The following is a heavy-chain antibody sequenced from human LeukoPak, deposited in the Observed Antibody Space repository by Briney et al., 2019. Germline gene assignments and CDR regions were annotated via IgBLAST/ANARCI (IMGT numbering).Heavy chain of an antibody. CDR3: ARDIPVWLDIVVVPAAINYYGMDV. CDR1: GYTFTGYY. D-gene: IGHD2-2*03. J-gene: IGHJ6*02. V-gene: IGHV1-2*02. CDR2: INPNSGGT. Sequence: ASVKVSCKASGYTFTGYYMHWVRQAPGQGLEWMGWINPNSGGTNYAQKFQGRVTMTRDTSISTAYMEPSRLRSDDTAVYYCARDIPVWLDIVVVPAAINYYGMDVWGQGTTVTVSS.